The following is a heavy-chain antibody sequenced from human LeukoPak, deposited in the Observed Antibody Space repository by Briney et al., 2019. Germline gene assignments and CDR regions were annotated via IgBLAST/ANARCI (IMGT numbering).Heavy chain of an antibody. D-gene: IGHD2-2*01. J-gene: IGHJ5*02. V-gene: IGHV4-34*01. Sequence: SETLSLTCAVYGGSFSSYYWSWIRQPPGKGLEWIGEINHSGSTNYNPSLKSRVTISVDTSKNQFSLKLSSVTAADTAVYYCARAGVVVPAAISWFDPWGQGTLSPSPQ. CDR1: GGSFSSYY. CDR2: INHSGST. CDR3: ARAGVVVPAAISWFDP.